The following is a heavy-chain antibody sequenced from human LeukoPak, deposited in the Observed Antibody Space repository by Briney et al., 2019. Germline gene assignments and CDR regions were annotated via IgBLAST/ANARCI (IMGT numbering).Heavy chain of an antibody. Sequence: ASVKVSCKASGYTFTSYYMHWVRQAPGQGLEWMGWINPNSGGANYAQKFQGRVTMTRDTSISTAYMELSRLRSDDTAVYYCARDSCTNGVCYRPYGDYGFDPWGQGTLVTVSS. V-gene: IGHV1-2*02. D-gene: IGHD2-8*01. J-gene: IGHJ5*02. CDR2: INPNSGGA. CDR1: GYTFTSYY. CDR3: ARDSCTNGVCYRPYGDYGFDP.